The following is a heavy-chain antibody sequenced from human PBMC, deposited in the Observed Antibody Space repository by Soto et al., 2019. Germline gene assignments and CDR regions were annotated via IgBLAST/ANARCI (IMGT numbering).Heavy chain of an antibody. Sequence: SETLSLTCSVSGVSISSAFWSWVRQPAGEGPEYLGRIYSGGSANQNPSLKSRLSMSIDTSKNQFSLRLTSVTAADTAVYYCVKDHPALGALDFWGHGILVTVSS. D-gene: IGHD7-27*01. CDR1: GVSISSAF. V-gene: IGHV4-4*07. J-gene: IGHJ4*01. CDR3: VKDHPALGALDF. CDR2: IYSGGSA.